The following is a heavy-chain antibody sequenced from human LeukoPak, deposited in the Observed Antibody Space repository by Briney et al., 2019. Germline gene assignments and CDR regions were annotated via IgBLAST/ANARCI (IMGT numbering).Heavy chain of an antibody. CDR1: GGSISSYY. Sequence: SETLSLTCTVSGGSISSYYWSWIRQPAGKALEWIGRIYSSGSTNYNPSLKSRVTLSVDTSKNEFSLKLSSVTAADTAVYYCARDSYSTSCYDYWGQGILVTVSS. CDR2: IYSSGST. J-gene: IGHJ4*02. CDR3: ARDSYSTSCYDY. V-gene: IGHV4-4*07. D-gene: IGHD2-2*01.